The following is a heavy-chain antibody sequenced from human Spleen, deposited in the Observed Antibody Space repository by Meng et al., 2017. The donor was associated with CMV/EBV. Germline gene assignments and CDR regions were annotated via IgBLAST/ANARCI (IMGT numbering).Heavy chain of an antibody. CDR3: ARRKGWLALFDY. J-gene: IGHJ4*02. V-gene: IGHV3-30-3*01. Sequence: LGVGGGLGQLGRPLGLVVRAFEFTFGSYGMNWCRQAPGKGLEWVAVISYDGSNKYYAVSVKGRFTISRDNSKNTLYLQMNSLRAEDTAVYYCARRKGWLALFDYWGQGTLVTVSS. D-gene: IGHD6-19*01. CDR2: ISYDGSNK. CDR1: EFTFGSYG.